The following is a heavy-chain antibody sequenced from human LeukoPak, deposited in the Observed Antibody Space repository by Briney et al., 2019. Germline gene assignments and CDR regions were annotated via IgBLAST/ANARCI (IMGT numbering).Heavy chain of an antibody. CDR1: GYTFTSYD. D-gene: IGHD6-19*01. V-gene: IGHV1-8*02. CDR3: ARDAARQEWLVSSYYYYMDV. J-gene: IGHJ6*03. CDR2: MNPNSGNT. Sequence: ASVKVSCKASGYTFTSYDINWVRQATGQGLECMGWMNPNSGNTGYAQKFQGRVTMTRNTSISTAYMELSSLRSEDTAVYYCARDAARQEWLVSSYYYYMDVWGKGTTVTISS.